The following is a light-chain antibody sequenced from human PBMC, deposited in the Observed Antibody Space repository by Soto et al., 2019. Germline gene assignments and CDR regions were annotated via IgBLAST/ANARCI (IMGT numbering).Light chain of an antibody. V-gene: IGKV1-39*01. J-gene: IGKJ1*01. Sequence: DLQMTQSPSTLSASVGARVNITCRASQRVNNYLNWYQLKPGEAPNLLISAASTLQIGVPSRFGGSASGTIFTIVISGLQPEDFATYDRQQSYITPWTFGQGTKVDIK. CDR3: QQSYITPWT. CDR2: AAS. CDR1: QRVNNY.